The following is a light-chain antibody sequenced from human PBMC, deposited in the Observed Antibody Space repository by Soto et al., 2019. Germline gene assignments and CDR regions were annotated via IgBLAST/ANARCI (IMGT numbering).Light chain of an antibody. CDR2: GAS. CDR3: QQYGSSSWT. V-gene: IGKV3-20*01. J-gene: IGKJ1*01. CDR1: QSVSSSC. Sequence: ESVLIQSPGTVSLSPGERATLSCRASQSVSSSCLAWYQQKPGQAPRLLIYGASSRATGIPDRFSGSGSETDFTLTISRLEPEDFAVYYCQQYGSSSWTFGQGTKVEIK.